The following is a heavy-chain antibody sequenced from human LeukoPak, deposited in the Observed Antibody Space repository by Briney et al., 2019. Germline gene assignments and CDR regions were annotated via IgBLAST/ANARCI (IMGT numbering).Heavy chain of an antibody. CDR3: ARVPRRWQYFDY. CDR2: ISWNSGSI. D-gene: IGHD4-23*01. CDR1: GFTFDDYA. Sequence: GRSLRLSCAASGFTFDDYAMHWVRQAPGKGLEWVSGISWNSGSIGYADSAKGRFTISRDNAKNSLYLQMNSLRAEDTAIYYCARVPRRWQYFDYWGQGTLVTVSS. J-gene: IGHJ4*02. V-gene: IGHV3-9*01.